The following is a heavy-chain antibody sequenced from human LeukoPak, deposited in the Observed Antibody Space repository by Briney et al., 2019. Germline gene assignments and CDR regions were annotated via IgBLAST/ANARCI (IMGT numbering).Heavy chain of an antibody. D-gene: IGHD4-23*01. CDR3: ARVFLIRDYGGNSGLDY. V-gene: IGHV1-2*02. CDR1: GFTFSSYG. J-gene: IGHJ4*02. CDR2: INPNSGGT. Sequence: PGGSLRLSCAASGFTFSSYGMHWVRQAPGQGLEWMGWINPNSGGTNYAQKFQGRVTMTRDTSISTAYMELSRLRSDDTAVYYCARVFLIRDYGGNSGLDYWGQGTLVTVSS.